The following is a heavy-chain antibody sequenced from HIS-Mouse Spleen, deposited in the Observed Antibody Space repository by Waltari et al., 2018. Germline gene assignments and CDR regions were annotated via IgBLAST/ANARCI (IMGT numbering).Heavy chain of an antibody. Sequence: GKGLEWVAVISYDGSNKYYADSVKGRFTISRDNSKNTLYLQMNSLRAEDTAVYYCARANNYDFWSGYYRGYYYYGMDVWGQGTTVTVSS. CDR3: ARANNYDFWSGYYRGYYYYGMDV. CDR2: ISYDGSNK. V-gene: IGHV3-30-3*01. J-gene: IGHJ6*02. D-gene: IGHD3-3*01.